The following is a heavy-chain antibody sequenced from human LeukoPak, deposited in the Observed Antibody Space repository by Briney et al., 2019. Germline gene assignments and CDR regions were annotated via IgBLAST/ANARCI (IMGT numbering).Heavy chain of an antibody. Sequence: SQTLSLTCAISGDSISSNNGAWNWIRQSPSRGLEWLGRTYYRSKWYNDYAESMKGRITISPDTSKNQFSLQLNSVTPEDTAGDNWARNVGTSGWYTFAYGGQGTRFTVSS. V-gene: IGHV6-1*01. CDR3: ARNVGTSGWYTFAY. D-gene: IGHD6-19*01. J-gene: IGHJ4*02. CDR1: GDSISSNNGA. CDR2: TYYRSKWYN.